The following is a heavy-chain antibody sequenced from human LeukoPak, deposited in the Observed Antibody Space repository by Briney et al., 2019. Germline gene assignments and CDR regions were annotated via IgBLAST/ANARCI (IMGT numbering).Heavy chain of an antibody. CDR3: ARGIAAAGLPFDY. CDR1: GFTFSSYS. V-gene: IGHV3-21*01. J-gene: IGHJ4*02. D-gene: IGHD6-13*01. Sequence: PGGSLRHSCAASGFTFSSYSMNWVRQAPGKGLEWVSSISSSSSYIYYADSVKGRFTISRDNAKNSLYLQMNSLRAEDTAVYYCARGIAAAGLPFDYWGQGTLVTVSS. CDR2: ISSSSSYI.